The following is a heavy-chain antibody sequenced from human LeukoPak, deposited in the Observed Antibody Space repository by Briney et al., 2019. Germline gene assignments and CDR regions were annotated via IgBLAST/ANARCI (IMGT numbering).Heavy chain of an antibody. CDR1: GGSIKTYY. Sequence: KSSETLSLTCSVSGGSIKTYYWTWIRQPPGKGLEWIGYIHYSGGTDSNPSLMGRVTISLDTSKSQFSLELRSVTAADTAVYYCVRDQSEFDSWGQGTVVTVSS. CDR2: IHYSGGT. CDR3: VRDQSEFDS. V-gene: IGHV4-59*01. J-gene: IGHJ4*02.